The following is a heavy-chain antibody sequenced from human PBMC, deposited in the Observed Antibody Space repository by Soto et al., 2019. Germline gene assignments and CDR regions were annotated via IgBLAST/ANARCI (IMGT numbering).Heavy chain of an antibody. CDR3: AREYQLLSIESTSGFDP. D-gene: IGHD2-2*01. Sequence: SSETLSLTCTVSGGSISSYYWSWIRQPPGKGLEWIGYIYYSGSTNYNRSLKSRVTISVDTSKNQFSLKLSSVTAADTAVYYCAREYQLLSIESTSGFDPWGQGTLVTVSP. CDR1: GGSISSYY. V-gene: IGHV4-59*01. CDR2: IYYSGST. J-gene: IGHJ5*02.